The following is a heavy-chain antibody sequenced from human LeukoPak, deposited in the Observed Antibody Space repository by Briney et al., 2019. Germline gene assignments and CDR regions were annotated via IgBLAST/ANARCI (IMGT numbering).Heavy chain of an antibody. CDR1: GGSISSYY. Sequence: PSETLSLTCTVSGGSISSYYWSWIRQPPGKGLEWIGYIYHSGSTNYNPSLKSRVTISVDTSKNQFSLKLSRLRSDDTAVYYCARAPTVTTDYWGQGTLVTVSS. V-gene: IGHV4-59*01. J-gene: IGHJ4*02. CDR3: ARAPTVTTDY. D-gene: IGHD4-17*01. CDR2: IYHSGST.